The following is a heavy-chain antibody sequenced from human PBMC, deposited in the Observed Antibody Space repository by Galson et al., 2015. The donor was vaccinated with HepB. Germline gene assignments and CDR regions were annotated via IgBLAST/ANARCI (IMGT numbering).Heavy chain of an antibody. Sequence: SVKVSCKASGYTFTSYAMNWVRQAPGQGLEWMGRINPNSGGTNYAQKFQGRVTITADESTSTAYMELSSLRSEDTAVYYCARVGSGGPVDYWGQGTLVTVSS. V-gene: IGHV1-69*13. J-gene: IGHJ4*02. CDR1: GYTFTSYA. CDR3: ARVGSGGPVDY. D-gene: IGHD2-15*01. CDR2: INPNSGGT.